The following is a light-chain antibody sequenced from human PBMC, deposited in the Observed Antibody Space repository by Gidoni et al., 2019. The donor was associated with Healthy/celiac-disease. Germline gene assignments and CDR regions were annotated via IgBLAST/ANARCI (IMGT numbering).Light chain of an antibody. J-gene: IGLJ3*02. V-gene: IGLV3-1*01. CDR2: HDS. CDR3: QAWDSSTGV. Sequence: SYELTQPPSVSVSPGQTASITCSGDKLGAKYACWYQQKPGQSPVLVIYHDSKRPSGIPERFSGSNSGNTATLTISGTQAMDEADYYCQAWDSSTGVFGGGTKLTVL. CDR1: KLGAKY.